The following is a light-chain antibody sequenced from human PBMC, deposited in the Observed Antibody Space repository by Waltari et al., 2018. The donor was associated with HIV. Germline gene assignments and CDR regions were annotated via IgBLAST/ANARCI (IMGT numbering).Light chain of an antibody. Sequence: QTVVTQEPSFSVSPGGTVTLTCGLSSGSVSTSYYPSWYQQTPGQAPRTLIYSTNTRSAGLPDRFSGSILGNKAALTSTGAQADDESDYYCVLFMGNGIWVFGGGTKLTVL. CDR1: SGSVSTSYY. CDR3: VLFMGNGIWV. J-gene: IGLJ3*02. CDR2: STN. V-gene: IGLV8-61*01.